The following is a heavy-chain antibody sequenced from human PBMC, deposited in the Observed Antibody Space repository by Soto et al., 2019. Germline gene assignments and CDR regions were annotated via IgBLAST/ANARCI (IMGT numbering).Heavy chain of an antibody. V-gene: IGHV3-30*18. D-gene: IGHD3-3*01. J-gene: IGHJ6*03. CDR2: ISYDGSNK. Sequence: GGSLRLSCAASGFTFSSYGMHWVRQAPGKGLEWVAVISYDGSNKYYADSVKGRFTISRDNSKNTLYLQMNSLRAEDTAVYYCAKERRDYDFWSGYQYYMDVWGKGTTVTVSS. CDR1: GFTFSSYG. CDR3: AKERRDYDFWSGYQYYMDV.